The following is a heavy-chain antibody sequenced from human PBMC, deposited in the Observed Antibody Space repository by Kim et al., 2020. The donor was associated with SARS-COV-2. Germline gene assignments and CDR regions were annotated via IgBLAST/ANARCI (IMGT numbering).Heavy chain of an antibody. CDR1: GFTFSDYY. D-gene: IGHD3-22*01. V-gene: IGHV3-11*01. CDR3: ARDRPPVYYYVSSGSHDAFDI. J-gene: IGHJ3*02. CDR2: ISSSGSTI. Sequence: GGSLRLSCAASGFTFSDYYMSWIRQAPGKGLEWVSYISSSGSTIYYADSVKGRFTISRDNAKNSLYLQMNSLRAEDTAVYYCARDRPPVYYYVSSGSHDAFDIWGQGTMVTVSS.